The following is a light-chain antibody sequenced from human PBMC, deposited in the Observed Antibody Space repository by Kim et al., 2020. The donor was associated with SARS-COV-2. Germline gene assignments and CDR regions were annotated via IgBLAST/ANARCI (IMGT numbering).Light chain of an antibody. CDR2: EVS. V-gene: IGLV2-23*02. CDR3: CSYAGSSTSV. Sequence: QSALTQPASVSGSPGQSITIYCTGTSSDVGSYNLVSWYQQHPGKAPKLMIYEVSKRPSGVSNRFSGSKSGNTASLTISGLQAEDEADYYCCSYAGSSTSVFGTGTKVTVL. J-gene: IGLJ1*01. CDR1: SSDVGSYNL.